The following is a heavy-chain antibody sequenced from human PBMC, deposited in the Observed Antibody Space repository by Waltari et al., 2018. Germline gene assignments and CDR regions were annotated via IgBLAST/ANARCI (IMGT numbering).Heavy chain of an antibody. Sequence: QVQLVQSGAEVKKPGASVKVSCKASGYTFTSYYMHWGRQVPGQGLEWMGIINPSGGSTSYAQKFQGRVTMTRDTSTSTVYMELSSLRSEDTAVYYCARVRRITIFGDAFDIWGQGTMVTVSS. CDR3: ARVRRITIFGDAFDI. CDR1: GYTFTSYY. D-gene: IGHD3-9*01. V-gene: IGHV1-46*01. CDR2: INPSGGST. J-gene: IGHJ3*02.